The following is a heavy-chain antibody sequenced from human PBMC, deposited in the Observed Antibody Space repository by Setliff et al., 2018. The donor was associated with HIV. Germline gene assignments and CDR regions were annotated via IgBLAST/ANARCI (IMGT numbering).Heavy chain of an antibody. CDR2: IYYSGST. CDR3: ASLNGSESPYIYYYYMDV. CDR1: GGSISSYY. V-gene: IGHV4-59*01. D-gene: IGHD3-10*01. J-gene: IGHJ6*03. Sequence: PSETLSLTCTVSGGSISSYYWSWIRQPPGKGLEWIGYIYYSGSTNYNPSLKSRVTISVDTSKNQFSLKLSSVTAADTAVYYCASLNGSESPYIYYYYMDVWGKGTTVTVSS.